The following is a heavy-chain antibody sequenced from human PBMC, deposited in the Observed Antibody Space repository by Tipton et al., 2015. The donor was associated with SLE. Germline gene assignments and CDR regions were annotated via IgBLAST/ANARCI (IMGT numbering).Heavy chain of an antibody. V-gene: IGHV3-11*03. CDR1: GFTFSDYY. J-gene: IGHJ4*02. CDR3: ASYSSSYFDY. CDR2: ISSSSSYT. D-gene: IGHD6-6*01. Sequence: SLRLSCAASGFTFSDYYMSWIRQAPGKGLEWVSYISSSSSYTNYADSVKGRFTISRDNAKNSLYLQMNSLRAEDTAVYYCASYSSSYFDYWGQGTLVTVSS.